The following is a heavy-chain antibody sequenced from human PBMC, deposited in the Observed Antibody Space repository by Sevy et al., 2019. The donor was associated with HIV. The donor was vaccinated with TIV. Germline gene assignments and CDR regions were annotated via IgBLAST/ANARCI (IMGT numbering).Heavy chain of an antibody. J-gene: IGHJ6*02. CDR2: INQDGSEK. CDR1: GFTFKSYW. D-gene: IGHD5-12*01. V-gene: IGHV3-7*01. Sequence: GSLRLSCAASGFTFKSYWKNWVRQAPGKGLEWVANINQDGSEKYYSDSLKGRFSISRDNSKNSVHLQINTLRAEDTAVYYCAREGSAYDTYYYHYAMDVWGQGTTVTVSS. CDR3: AREGSAYDTYYYHYAMDV.